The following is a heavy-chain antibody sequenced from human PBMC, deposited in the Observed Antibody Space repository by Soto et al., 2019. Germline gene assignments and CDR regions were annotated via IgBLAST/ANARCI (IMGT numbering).Heavy chain of an antibody. CDR1: GFTFSNYW. D-gene: IGHD6-13*01. V-gene: IGHV3-74*01. Sequence: GGSLRLSCAASGFTFSNYWMHWVRQAPGKGLVWVSRISSDGSRTNYADSVKGRFTISRDNPKNTLYLQMNNLGADDTSVYYCASGYSSDWYNAFDIWGQGTMVTVSS. CDR2: ISSDGSRT. CDR3: ASGYSSDWYNAFDI. J-gene: IGHJ3*02.